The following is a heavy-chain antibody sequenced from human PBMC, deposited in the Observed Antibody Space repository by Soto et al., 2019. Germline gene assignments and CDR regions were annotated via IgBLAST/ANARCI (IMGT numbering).Heavy chain of an antibody. Sequence: GASVKVSCKASGYTFTGYYMHWVRQAPGQGLEWMGWINPNSGGTNYAQKFQGRVTMTRDTSISTAYMELSRLRSDDTAVYYCAVDWGGYYYGMDVWGQGTTVTVSS. D-gene: IGHD7-27*01. J-gene: IGHJ6*02. CDR3: AVDWGGYYYGMDV. CDR2: INPNSGGT. V-gene: IGHV1-2*02. CDR1: GYTFTGYY.